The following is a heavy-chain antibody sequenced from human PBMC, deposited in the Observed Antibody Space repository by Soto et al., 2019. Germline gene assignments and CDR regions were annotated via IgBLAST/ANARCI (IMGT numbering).Heavy chain of an antibody. CDR3: ARDSSGYWVDY. V-gene: IGHV3-30-3*01. CDR2: ISYDGSNK. CDR1: GFTFSSYA. J-gene: IGHJ4*02. Sequence: GGSLRLSCAASGFTFSSYAMHWVRQAPGKGLEWVAVISYDGSNKYYADSVKGRFTISRDNSKNTLYLQMNSLRAEDTAVYYCARDSSGYWVDYWGQGTLVTVSS. D-gene: IGHD3-22*01.